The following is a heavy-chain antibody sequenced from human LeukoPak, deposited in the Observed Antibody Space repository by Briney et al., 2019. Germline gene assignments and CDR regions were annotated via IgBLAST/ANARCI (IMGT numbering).Heavy chain of an antibody. CDR1: GGSISIYH. CDR2: IYYSGGT. D-gene: IGHD2-2*01. J-gene: IGHJ4*02. Sequence: SETLSLTCSVSGGSISIYHWTWIRQTPEKGLEWIGYIYYSGGTYYNPSLKSRVTISVDTFKNQFSLKLTSVTAADTAVYYCARGLIVVVPAARWVFDYWGQGSLVTVSS. V-gene: IGHV4-59*08. CDR3: ARGLIVVVPAARWVFDY.